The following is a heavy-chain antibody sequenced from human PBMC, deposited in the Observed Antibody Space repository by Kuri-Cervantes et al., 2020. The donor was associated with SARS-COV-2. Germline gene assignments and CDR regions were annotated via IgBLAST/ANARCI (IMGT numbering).Heavy chain of an antibody. D-gene: IGHD3-10*01. V-gene: IGHV4-34*01. CDR2: INHSGST. J-gene: IGHJ4*02. CDR1: GGSFSGYY. CDR3: ASVPGIRYYFDY. Sequence: SETLSLTCAVYGGSFSGYYWSWICQPPGKGLEWIGEINHSGSTNYNPSLKSRVTISVDTSKNQFSLKLSSVTAADTAVYYCASVPGIRYYFDYWGQGTLVTVSS.